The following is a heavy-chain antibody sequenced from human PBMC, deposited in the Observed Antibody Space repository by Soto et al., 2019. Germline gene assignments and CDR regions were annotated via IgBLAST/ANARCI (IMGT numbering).Heavy chain of an antibody. J-gene: IGHJ3*02. Sequence: QVQLVESGGGLVKPGGSLRLSCAASGFTFTDYYMSWIRQAPGKGLEWISYISGTASTIYYADSVKGRFTISRDNAKKSLNLQMNSLRTEDTAVYYCARVGEYYGSGSYHDGLDIWCQGTMVTVSS. CDR1: GFTFTDYY. CDR3: ARVGEYYGSGSYHDGLDI. D-gene: IGHD3-10*01. V-gene: IGHV3-11*01. CDR2: ISGTASTI.